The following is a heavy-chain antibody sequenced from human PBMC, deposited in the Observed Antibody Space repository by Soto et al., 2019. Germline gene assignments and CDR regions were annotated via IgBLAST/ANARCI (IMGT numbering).Heavy chain of an antibody. V-gene: IGHV3-21*01. Sequence: EVQLVESGGGLVKPGGSLRLSCAASGFTFSSYSMNWVRQAPGKGLEWVSSINSSISYIYYADSVKGRFTISRDNAKNSLYLQMNSLRAEDTVVYYCARDKPPSDYIWGSYRYFDLWGRGTLVTVSS. CDR1: GFTFSSYS. CDR2: INSSISYI. J-gene: IGHJ2*01. D-gene: IGHD3-16*02. CDR3: ARDKPPSDYIWGSYRYFDL.